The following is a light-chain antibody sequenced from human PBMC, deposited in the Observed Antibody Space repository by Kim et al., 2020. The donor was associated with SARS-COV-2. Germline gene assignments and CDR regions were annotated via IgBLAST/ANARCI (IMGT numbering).Light chain of an antibody. CDR1: QNIRDN. V-gene: IGKV3-15*01. CDR2: DAS. CDR3: QQYNDWRT. J-gene: IGKJ2*01. Sequence: EIVMTQSPATLSVSPGERTTLSCRASQNIRDNLAWYQKKPGQAPRLLIYDASTRATDIPARFSGSGSGTEFTLTISSLQSEDCALYYCQQYNDWRTFGQGTKLEI.